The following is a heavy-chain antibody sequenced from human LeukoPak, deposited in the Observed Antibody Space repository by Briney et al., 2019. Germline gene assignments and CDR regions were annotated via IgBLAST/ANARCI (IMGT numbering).Heavy chain of an antibody. V-gene: IGHV1-2*02. CDR1: GYTFTGYY. D-gene: IGHD3-22*01. CDR2: INPNSGGT. CDR3: ARARAMIVVALDY. Sequence: GASVKVSCKASGYTFTGYYMRWVRQAPGQGLEWMGWINPNSGGTNYAQKFQGRVTMTRDTSISTAYMELSRLRSDDTAVYYCARARAMIVVALDYWGQGTLVTVSS. J-gene: IGHJ4*02.